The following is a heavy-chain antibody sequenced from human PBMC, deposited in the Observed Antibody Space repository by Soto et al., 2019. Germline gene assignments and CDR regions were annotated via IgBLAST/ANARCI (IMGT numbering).Heavy chain of an antibody. D-gene: IGHD1-20*01. V-gene: IGHV5-51*01. CDR3: ARRSRYDVGLYGMDV. J-gene: IGHJ6*02. Sequence: GESLKISCKGSGYSFTSYWIGWVRQMPGKGLEWIGIIYPGDSDTRYSPSFQGQVTISADKYISTAYLQWSSLKASDTAMYYCARRSRYDVGLYGMDVWGQGTTVTVSS. CDR2: IYPGDSDT. CDR1: GYSFTSYW.